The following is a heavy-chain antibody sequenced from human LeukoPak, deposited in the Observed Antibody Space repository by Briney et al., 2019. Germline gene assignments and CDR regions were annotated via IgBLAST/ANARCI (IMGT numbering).Heavy chain of an antibody. J-gene: IGHJ1*01. CDR1: GGSISNYC. CDR2: MYISGNT. D-gene: IGHD3-22*01. CDR3: ASQYYYDTSGYYDSLYFQH. V-gene: IGHV4-4*07. Sequence: SETLSLTCTVSGGSISNYCWSWIRRSAGKGLEWIGRMYISGNTNYNPSLKSRVTMSIDTSKNQFSLKLSSVTAADTAVYYCASQYYYDTSGYYDSLYFQHWGQGALVTVSS.